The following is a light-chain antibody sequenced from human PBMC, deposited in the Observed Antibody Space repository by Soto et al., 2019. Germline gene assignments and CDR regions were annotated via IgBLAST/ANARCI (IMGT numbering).Light chain of an antibody. J-gene: IGKJ5*01. V-gene: IGKV1-39*01. CDR1: QSSSSY. CDR3: QQGYDTPIT. Sequence: DIQMTQSPSSLSASVGDRVTITCRASQSSSSYLNWYQQKPGKAPKLLIYAASSLQSGVPSRFSGRGYGTDFTLTITSLQAEAFATYFCQQGYDTPITFGQGRLLEVK. CDR2: AAS.